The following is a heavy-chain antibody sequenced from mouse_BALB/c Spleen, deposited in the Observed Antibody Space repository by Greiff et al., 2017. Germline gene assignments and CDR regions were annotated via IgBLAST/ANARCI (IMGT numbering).Heavy chain of an antibody. D-gene: IGHD2-3*01. CDR3: ARAYDGYEGYYFDY. CDR2: ISDGGSYT. CDR1: GFTFSDYY. Sequence: EVQLVESGGGLVKPGGSLKLSCAASGFTFSDYYMYWVRQTPEKRLEWVATISDGGSYTYYPDSVKGRFTISRDNAKNNLYLQMSSLKSEDTAMYYGARAYDGYEGYYFDYWGQGTTLTVSS. V-gene: IGHV5-4*02. J-gene: IGHJ2*01.